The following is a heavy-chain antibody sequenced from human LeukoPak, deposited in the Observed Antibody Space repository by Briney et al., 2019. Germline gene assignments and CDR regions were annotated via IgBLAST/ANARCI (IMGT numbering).Heavy chain of an antibody. Sequence: QSGGSLRLSCAASGFTFSSYAIHWVRQAPGKGLEWVAVISYDGSNKYYADSVKGRFTISRDNAKNSLYLQMNGLRAEDTAVYYCARVGRAMTAAGFGAFDIWGQGTMVTVSS. CDR3: ARVGRAMTAAGFGAFDI. J-gene: IGHJ3*02. CDR1: GFTFSSYA. D-gene: IGHD6-13*01. CDR2: ISYDGSNK. V-gene: IGHV3-30-3*01.